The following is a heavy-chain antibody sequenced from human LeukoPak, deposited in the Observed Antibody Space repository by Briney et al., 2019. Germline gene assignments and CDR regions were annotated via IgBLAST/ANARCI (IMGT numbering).Heavy chain of an antibody. D-gene: IGHD2-2*01. CDR3: ARGYVHAFDI. CDR2: IWYDGSNK. Sequence: PGRSLRLSCAASGFTFSSYGMHWVRQTPGKGLEWVAVIWYDGSNKYYADSVKGRFTTSRDNSKNTLYLQMNSLRAEDTAVYYCARGYVHAFDIWGQGTMVTVSS. V-gene: IGHV3-33*01. CDR1: GFTFSSYG. J-gene: IGHJ3*02.